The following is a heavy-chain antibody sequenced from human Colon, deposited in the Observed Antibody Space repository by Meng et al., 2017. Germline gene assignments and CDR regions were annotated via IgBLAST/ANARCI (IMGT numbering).Heavy chain of an antibody. CDR3: ATTGGTVTGYVLHH. D-gene: IGHD3-9*01. Sequence: GPQQAAVPGLVGASSAPSPPCRCSCGPRSRGCYFRGLLRQPPGKGLEWIGDIYYSGSTNYNPSLKSRVTISVDTSKNQFSLKLSSVTAADTAVYYCATTGGTVTGYVLHHWGQGRLVTVSS. CDR1: CGPRSRGCYF. CDR2: IYYSGST. J-gene: IGHJ1*01. V-gene: IGHV4-61*01.